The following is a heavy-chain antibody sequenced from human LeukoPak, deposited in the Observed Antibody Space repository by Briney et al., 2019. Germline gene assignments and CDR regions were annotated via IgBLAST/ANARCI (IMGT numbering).Heavy chain of an antibody. J-gene: IGHJ4*02. Sequence: SETLSLTCTVSGGSISSGDYYWSWIRQPPGKGLEWIGYIYYSGSTYYNPSLESRVTISVDTSKNQFSLKLSSVTAADTAVYYCARDRGYSGYDFDYWGQGTLVTVSS. CDR1: GGSISSGDYY. D-gene: IGHD5-12*01. V-gene: IGHV4-30-4*01. CDR2: IYYSGST. CDR3: ARDRGYSGYDFDY.